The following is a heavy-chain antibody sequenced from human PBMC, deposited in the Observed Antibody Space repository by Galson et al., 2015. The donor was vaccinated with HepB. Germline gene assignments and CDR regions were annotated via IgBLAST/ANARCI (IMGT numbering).Heavy chain of an antibody. Sequence: SVKVSCKASGYTLSSYYMHWVRQAPGKGLERMGRFNPNGGYTTYAQKFQARLSITRDTSKNTDYMQLSTMTLEYTAIYYCTREDTTFDNWGQGTLVTVSS. CDR1: GYTLSSYY. CDR3: TREDTTFDN. CDR2: FNPNGGYT. J-gene: IGHJ4*02. D-gene: IGHD2/OR15-2a*01. V-gene: IGHV1-46*01.